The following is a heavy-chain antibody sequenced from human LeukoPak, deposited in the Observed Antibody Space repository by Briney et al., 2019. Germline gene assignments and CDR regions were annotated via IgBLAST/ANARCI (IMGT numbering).Heavy chain of an antibody. Sequence: GGSLRLSCAASGFTFSSYAMSWVRQAPGKGLEWVSAISGSGGSTYYADSVKGRFTISRDNSKNTLYLQMNSLRAEDTAVYYCARDQSGGGYSYGLDYWGQGTLVTVSS. J-gene: IGHJ4*02. CDR3: ARDQSGGGYSYGLDY. D-gene: IGHD5-18*01. CDR2: ISGSGGST. V-gene: IGHV3-23*01. CDR1: GFTFSSYA.